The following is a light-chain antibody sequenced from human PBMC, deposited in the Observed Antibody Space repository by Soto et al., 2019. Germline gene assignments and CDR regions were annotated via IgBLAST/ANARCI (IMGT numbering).Light chain of an antibody. V-gene: IGKV3-15*01. J-gene: IGKJ1*01. CDR1: QSVSSN. CDR3: QQYNKWPPT. Sequence: EIVITQSPATLSVSPGERATLSCRASQSVSSNLAWFQQKPGQAPRLLIYGASTRDTGISARFSGSGSGTEFTLTISSLQSGDFAVYHCQQYNKWPPTLGQGTKVDIK. CDR2: GAS.